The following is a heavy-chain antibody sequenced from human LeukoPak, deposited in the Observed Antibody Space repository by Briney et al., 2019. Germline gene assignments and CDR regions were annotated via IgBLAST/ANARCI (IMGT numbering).Heavy chain of an antibody. CDR2: ISGSGGST. V-gene: IGHV3-23*01. CDR1: GFIFSIYA. Sequence: GGSLRLSCAASGFIFSIYAMGWVRQDPGKWLEWVSAISGSGGSTYYADSVKGRFTISRDNSKNTLYLQMNSLRAEDTAVYYCAKEGVATIFDYWGQGTLVTVSS. CDR3: AKEGVATIFDY. J-gene: IGHJ4*02. D-gene: IGHD5-12*01.